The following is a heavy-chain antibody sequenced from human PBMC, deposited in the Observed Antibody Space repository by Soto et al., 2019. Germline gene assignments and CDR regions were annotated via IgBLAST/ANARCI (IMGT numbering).Heavy chain of an antibody. J-gene: IGHJ6*02. CDR1: GFTFSNAW. V-gene: IGHV3-15*07. D-gene: IGHD3-10*01. CDR3: TTGALGFGELLGPVDTSSPLIRVHYGMDV. CDR2: IKSKTDGGTT. Sequence: EVQLVESGGGLVKPGGSLRLSCAASGFTFSNAWMNWVRQAPGKGLEWVGRIKSKTDGGTTDYAAPVKGRFTISRDDSKNTLYLKMNSLKTEDTAVYYCTTGALGFGELLGPVDTSSPLIRVHYGMDVWGQGTTVTVSS.